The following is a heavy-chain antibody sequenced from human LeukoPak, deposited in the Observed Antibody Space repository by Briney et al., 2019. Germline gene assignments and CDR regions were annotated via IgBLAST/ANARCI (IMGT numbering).Heavy chain of an antibody. CDR1: GFTFSSYA. Sequence: GGSLRLSCAASGFTFSSYAMSWVRQAPGKGLEWVSAISGSGGSTYYADSVKGRFTISRDNSKNTLYLQMNSLRAEDTALYYCAKDIGPGSSWSNFDYWGQGTLVTVSS. D-gene: IGHD6-13*01. CDR3: AKDIGPGSSWSNFDY. J-gene: IGHJ4*02. V-gene: IGHV3-23*01. CDR2: ISGSGGST.